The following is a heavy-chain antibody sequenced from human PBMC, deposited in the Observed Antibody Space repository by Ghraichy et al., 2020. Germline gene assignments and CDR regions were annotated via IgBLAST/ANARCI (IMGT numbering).Heavy chain of an antibody. D-gene: IGHD2-15*01. CDR3: ARVDFSGGFHY. CDR1: GFTFSSYE. J-gene: IGHJ4*02. CDR2: ISSSGSTI. Sequence: GESLNISCAASGFTFSSYEMNWVRQAPGKGLEWVSYISSSGSTIYYADSVKGRFTISRDNAKNSLYLQMNSLRAEDTAVYYCARVDFSGGFHYWGQGTLVTVSS. V-gene: IGHV3-48*03.